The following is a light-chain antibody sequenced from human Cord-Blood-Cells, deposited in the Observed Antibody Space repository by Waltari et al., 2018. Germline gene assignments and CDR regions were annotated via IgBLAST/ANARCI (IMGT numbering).Light chain of an antibody. CDR2: GAS. CDR3: QQYNNWPPRAYT. J-gene: IGKJ2*01. V-gene: IGKV3-15*01. Sequence: EIVMTQSPATLSVSPGESATLSCRASQSVSSNLAWYQQKPGQAPRLLIYGASTRATGIPARFSGRGSGTEFTLTISSLQSEDFAVYYCQQYNNWPPRAYTFGQGTKLEIK. CDR1: QSVSSN.